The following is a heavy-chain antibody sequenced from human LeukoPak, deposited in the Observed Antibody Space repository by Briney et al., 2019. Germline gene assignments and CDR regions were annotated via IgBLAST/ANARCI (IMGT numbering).Heavy chain of an antibody. Sequence: GGSLRLSCAASGFTFSSYAMSWVRQAPGKGLEWVSAISGGGGSTYYADSVKGRFTISRDNSKNTLYLQMNSLRAEDTAVYYCARVTTMIVVGQYYFDYWGQGTLVTVPS. J-gene: IGHJ4*02. CDR1: GFTFSSYA. V-gene: IGHV3-23*01. CDR3: ARVTTMIVVGQYYFDY. D-gene: IGHD3-22*01. CDR2: ISGGGGST.